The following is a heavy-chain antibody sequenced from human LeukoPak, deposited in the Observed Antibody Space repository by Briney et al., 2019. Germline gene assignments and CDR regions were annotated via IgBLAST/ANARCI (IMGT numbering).Heavy chain of an antibody. CDR1: GFAFSSYT. CDR3: ARDKGASFAFDI. CDR2: ITSSGSYI. Sequence: PGGSLRLSCAASGFAFSSYTMNWVRQSPGKGLEWISSITSSGSYIDYADSLEGRFVISRDNAENSLYSQVNSLRAEDTAMYYCARDKGASFAFDIWGRGTMVTVSS. J-gene: IGHJ3*02. V-gene: IGHV3-21*01. D-gene: IGHD1-26*01.